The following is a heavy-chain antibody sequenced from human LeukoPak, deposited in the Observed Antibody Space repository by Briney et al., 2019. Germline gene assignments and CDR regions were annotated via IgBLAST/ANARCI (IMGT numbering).Heavy chain of an antibody. Sequence: GRSLRLSCAASGFTFSSYGMHWGRQAPGKGLEWVAVISYDGSNKYYADSVKGRFTISRDNSKNTLYLQMNSLRAEDTAVYYCAKAFHNDAFDIWGQGTMVTVSS. CDR1: GFTFSSYG. V-gene: IGHV3-30*18. D-gene: IGHD2/OR15-2a*01. J-gene: IGHJ3*02. CDR2: ISYDGSNK. CDR3: AKAFHNDAFDI.